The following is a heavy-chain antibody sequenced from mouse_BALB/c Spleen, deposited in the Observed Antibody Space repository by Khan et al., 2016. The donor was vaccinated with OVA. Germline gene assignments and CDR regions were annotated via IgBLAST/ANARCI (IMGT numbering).Heavy chain of an antibody. V-gene: IGHV1-77*01. D-gene: IGHD1-1*02. Sequence: VQLQESGPELVKPGASVKMSCKASGYTFTDYVMNWVKQRNGQGLEWIGQIYPGSDSTYYNEKFKGKATLTADRSASTAYMQLSNLPSEDSAVYFCARAGWYVFASWGQGPLVTVSA. J-gene: IGHJ3*01. CDR1: GYTFTDYV. CDR2: IYPGSDST. CDR3: ARAGWYVFAS.